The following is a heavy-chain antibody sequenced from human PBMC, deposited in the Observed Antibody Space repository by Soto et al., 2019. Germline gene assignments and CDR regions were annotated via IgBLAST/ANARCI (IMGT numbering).Heavy chain of an antibody. J-gene: IGHJ5*02. V-gene: IGHV3-30*18. CDR1: GFTFSSYG. D-gene: IGHD3-3*01. CDR2: ISYDGSNK. CDR3: AKENGDGWYYDFWSGYRSLPNWFDP. Sequence: GGSLRLSCAASGFTFSSYGMHWVRQAPGKGLEWVAVISYDGSNKYYADSVKGRFTISRDNSKNTLYLQMNSLRAEDTAVYYCAKENGDGWYYDFWSGYRSLPNWFDPWGQGTLVTVSS.